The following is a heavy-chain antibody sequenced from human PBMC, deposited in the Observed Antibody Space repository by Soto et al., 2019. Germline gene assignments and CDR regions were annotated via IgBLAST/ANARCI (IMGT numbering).Heavy chain of an antibody. CDR1: GDSISITSYY. D-gene: IGHD2-15*01. J-gene: IGHJ4*02. CDR2: IHYSGST. V-gene: IGHV4-39*01. CDR3: ASTKDETLYFDY. Sequence: SETLSLTCTVSGDSISITSYYWGWVRQPPGKGLEWIGSIHYSGSTHCNPSLQSRVTISGDASKKQFSLKLRSVTAADTAVYYCASTKDETLYFDYWGQGTLVTVSS.